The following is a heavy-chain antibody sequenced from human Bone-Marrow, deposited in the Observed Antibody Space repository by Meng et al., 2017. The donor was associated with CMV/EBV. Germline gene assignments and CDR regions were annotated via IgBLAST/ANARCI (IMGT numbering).Heavy chain of an antibody. V-gene: IGHV3-20*03. CDR3: ARDHSHYGSGSPIDY. CDR2: INWIGGST. D-gene: IGHD3-10*01. J-gene: IGHJ4*02. Sequence: SGFTFDDYGMSWVRQAPGKGLEWVSGINWIGGSTGYADSVKRRFTISRDNAKNSLYLQMNILRAEDTALYYCARDHSHYGSGSPIDYWGQGTLVTVSS. CDR1: GFTFDDYG.